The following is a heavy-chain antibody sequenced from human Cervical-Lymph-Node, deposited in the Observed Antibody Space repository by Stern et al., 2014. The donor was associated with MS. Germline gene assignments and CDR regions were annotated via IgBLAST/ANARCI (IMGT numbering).Heavy chain of an antibody. Sequence: QLQLQESGPGLVKPSETLSLTCTVSGGSISSSSYYWGWIRQPPGKGLEWIGSIYYSGSTYYNPALKSRVTISVATSQNQFSLKLTCVTAADTAVYYCARPDFDGYTNPTRFDYWGQGTLVTVSS. CDR2: IYYSGST. J-gene: IGHJ4*02. CDR1: GGSISSSSYY. CDR3: ARPDFDGYTNPTRFDY. D-gene: IGHD5-24*01. V-gene: IGHV4-39*01.